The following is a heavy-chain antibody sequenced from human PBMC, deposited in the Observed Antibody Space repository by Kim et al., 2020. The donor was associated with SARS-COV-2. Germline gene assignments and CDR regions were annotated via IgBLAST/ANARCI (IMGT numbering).Heavy chain of an antibody. D-gene: IGHD6-13*01. Sequence: SVKVSCKASGGTFSSYAISWVRQAPGQGLEWMGGIIPIFGTANYAQKFQGRVTITADESTSTAYMELSSLRSEDTAVYYCARRSLSGGLHSMYSSSWPLGGMDVWGQGTTVTVSS. V-gene: IGHV1-69*13. CDR3: ARRSLSGGLHSMYSSSWPLGGMDV. CDR2: IIPIFGTA. CDR1: GGTFSSYA. J-gene: IGHJ6*02.